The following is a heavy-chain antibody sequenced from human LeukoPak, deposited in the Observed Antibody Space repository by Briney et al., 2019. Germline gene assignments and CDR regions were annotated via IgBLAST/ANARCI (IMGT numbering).Heavy chain of an antibody. J-gene: IGHJ4*02. CDR1: GYSITSYW. CDR3: ARLYDSSGYQFDY. Sequence: GESLKISCKGSGYSITSYWIGWVRQMPGKGLEWMGIIYPGDSDTRYSPSFQGQVTISADKSISTAYLQWSSLEASDTAMYYCARLYDSSGYQFDYWGQGTLVTVSS. D-gene: IGHD3-22*01. V-gene: IGHV5-51*01. CDR2: IYPGDSDT.